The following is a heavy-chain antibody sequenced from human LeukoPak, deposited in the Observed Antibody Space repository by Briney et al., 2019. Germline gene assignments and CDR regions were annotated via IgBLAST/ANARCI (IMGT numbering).Heavy chain of an antibody. J-gene: IGHJ6*04. D-gene: IGHD3-9*01. CDR3: ARGRPYDILTGYYPLYYYYYGMDV. CDR2: ISYDGSNK. CDR1: GFTFSSYA. Sequence: GGSLRLSCAASGFTFSSYAMHWVRQAPGKGLEWVALISYDGSNKYYADSVKGRFTISRDNSKNTLYLQMNSLRAEDTAVYYCARGRPYDILTGYYPLYYYYYGMDVWGKGTTVTVSS. V-gene: IGHV3-30*04.